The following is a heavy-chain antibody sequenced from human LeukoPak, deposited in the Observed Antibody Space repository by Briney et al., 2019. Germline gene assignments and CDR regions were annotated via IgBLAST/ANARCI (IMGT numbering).Heavy chain of an antibody. CDR2: IRSKAYGGTT. D-gene: IGHD3-3*01. Sequence: GGSLRPSCTASGFTFGDYAMSWFRQAPGKGLEWVGFIRSKAYGGTTEYAASVKGRFTISRDDSKSIAYLQMNSLKTEDTAVYYCTTIFGAYYYYYYGMDVWGQGTTVTVSS. J-gene: IGHJ6*02. V-gene: IGHV3-49*03. CDR3: TTIFGAYYYYYYGMDV. CDR1: GFTFGDYA.